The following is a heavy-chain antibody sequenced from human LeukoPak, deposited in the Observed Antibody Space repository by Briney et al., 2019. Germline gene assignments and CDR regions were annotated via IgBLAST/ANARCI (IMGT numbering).Heavy chain of an antibody. V-gene: IGHV4-34*01. CDR1: GGSFSGYY. Sequence: SETLSLTCAVYGGSFSGYYCSWIRQPPGKGLKWVGEINHCGSTNYSPSLKSRVTISVDTSKNQFSLKLSSVTAADTAVYYCARRYCSGGTCYEGDYWGQGTLVTVSS. J-gene: IGHJ4*02. CDR3: ARRYCSGGTCYEGDY. CDR2: INHCGST. D-gene: IGHD2-15*01.